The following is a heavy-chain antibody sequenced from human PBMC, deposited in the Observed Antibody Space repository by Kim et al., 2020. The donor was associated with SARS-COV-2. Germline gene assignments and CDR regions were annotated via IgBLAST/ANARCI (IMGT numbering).Heavy chain of an antibody. Sequence: ASVKVSCKASGYTFTGYYMHWVRQAPGQGLEWMGWINPNSGGTNYAQKFQGRVTMTRDTSISTAYMELSRLRSDDTAVYYCARDGSSPQSIIYYYYGMDVWGQGTTVTVSS. D-gene: IGHD3-10*01. J-gene: IGHJ6*02. CDR3: ARDGSSPQSIIYYYYGMDV. CDR1: GYTFTGYY. V-gene: IGHV1-2*02. CDR2: INPNSGGT.